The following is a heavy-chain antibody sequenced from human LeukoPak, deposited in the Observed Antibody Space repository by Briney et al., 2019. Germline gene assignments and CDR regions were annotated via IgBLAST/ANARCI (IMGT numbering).Heavy chain of an antibody. J-gene: IGHJ4*02. D-gene: IGHD6-19*01. CDR1: GGSFSGYY. CDR2: INHSGST. V-gene: IGHV4-34*01. Sequence: SETLSLTCAVYGGSFSGYYRSWIRQPPGKGLEWIGEINHSGSTNYNPSLKSRVTISVDTSKNQFSLKLSSVTAADTAVYYCARVSVRRQWQMGDYWGQGTLVTVSS. CDR3: ARVSVRRQWQMGDY.